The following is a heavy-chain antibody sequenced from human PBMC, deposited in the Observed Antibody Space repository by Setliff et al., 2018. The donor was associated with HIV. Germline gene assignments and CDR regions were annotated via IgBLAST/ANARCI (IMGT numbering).Heavy chain of an antibody. CDR3: ARVSSQFSEWRKDYFEY. D-gene: IGHD3-3*01. CDR2: INPNNGGS. CDR1: GYTFSGYY. V-gene: IGHV1-2*02. Sequence: ASVKVSCKASGYTFSGYYIHGVRQAPGQGLEWVGWINPNNGGSTYAQNFQGRVTMTGDTSISTAYMELSRLRSDDTAVYYCARVSSQFSEWRKDYFEYWGQGSLVTVSS. J-gene: IGHJ4*02.